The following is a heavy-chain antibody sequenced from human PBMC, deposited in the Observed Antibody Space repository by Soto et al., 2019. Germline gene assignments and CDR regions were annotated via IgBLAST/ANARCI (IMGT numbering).Heavy chain of an antibody. CDR3: ARGVGSGTQYYFHY. CDR1: GGTFSSYT. V-gene: IGHV1-69*02. CDR2: IIPILGIA. J-gene: IGHJ4*02. Sequence: QVQLVQSGAEVKKPGSSVNVSCKASGGTFSSYTISWVRQAPGQGLEWMGRIIPILGIANYAQKFQGRVTITADKSTSTAYMELSSLRSDDTAVYYCARGVGSGTQYYFHYWGQGTLVTVSS. D-gene: IGHD6-19*01.